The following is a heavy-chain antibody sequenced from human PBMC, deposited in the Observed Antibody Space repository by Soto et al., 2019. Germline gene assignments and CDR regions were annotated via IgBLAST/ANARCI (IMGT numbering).Heavy chain of an antibody. CDR2: IYYSGST. V-gene: IGHV4-31*03. Sequence: SETLSLTCTVSGGSISSGGYYWSWIRQHPGKGLEWIGYIYYSGSTYYNPSLKSRVTISVDTSKNQFSLKLSSVTAADTAVYYCARSRGWRTYYFDYWGQGTLVTVSS. J-gene: IGHJ4*02. D-gene: IGHD2-15*01. CDR1: GGSISSGGYY. CDR3: ARSRGWRTYYFDY.